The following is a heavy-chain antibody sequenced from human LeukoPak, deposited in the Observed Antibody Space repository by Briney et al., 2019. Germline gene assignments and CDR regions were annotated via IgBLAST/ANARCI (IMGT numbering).Heavy chain of an antibody. V-gene: IGHV4-39*07. CDR1: GGTISSSSYY. Sequence: SETLSLTCTVSGGTISSSSYYWGWIRQPPGKGLEWIGSIYYSGTTYYNPSLKSRVTISVDTSKSQFSLRLTSVTAADTAVYYCARGGYYYDSSGPYYFDYWGQGTLVTVSS. CDR3: ARGGYYYDSSGPYYFDY. J-gene: IGHJ4*02. CDR2: IYYSGTT. D-gene: IGHD3-22*01.